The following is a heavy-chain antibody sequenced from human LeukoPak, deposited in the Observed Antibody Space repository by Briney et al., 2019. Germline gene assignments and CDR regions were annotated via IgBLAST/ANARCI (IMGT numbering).Heavy chain of an antibody. CDR2: ISSSSSYI. CDR3: ARNPSGIAARQVRRGWFDP. J-gene: IGHJ5*02. CDR1: GFTFSSYS. V-gene: IGHV3-21*01. Sequence: PGGSLRLSCAASGFTFSSYSMNWVRQAPGKGLEWVSSISSSSSYIYYADSMKGRFTISRDNAKNSLYLQMNSLRAEDTAVYYCARNPSGIAARQVRRGWFDPWGQGTLVTVSS. D-gene: IGHD6-6*01.